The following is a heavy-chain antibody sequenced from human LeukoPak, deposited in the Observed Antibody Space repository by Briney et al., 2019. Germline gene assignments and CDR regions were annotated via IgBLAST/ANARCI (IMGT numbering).Heavy chain of an antibody. V-gene: IGHV3-11*01. CDR2: ISSSGSTI. Sequence: GGSLILSCAASGFTLNDYYMSWIRQAPGEGLEWVSYISSSGSTIYYADSVKGRFTISRDNAKNSLYLQMNSLRAEDTAVYYCAREGLEARSYYFDYWGQGTLVTVSS. J-gene: IGHJ4*02. CDR1: GFTLNDYY. CDR3: AREGLEARSYYFDY. D-gene: IGHD6-6*01.